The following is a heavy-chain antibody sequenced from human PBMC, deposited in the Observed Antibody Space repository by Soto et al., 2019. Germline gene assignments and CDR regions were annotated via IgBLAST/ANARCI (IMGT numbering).Heavy chain of an antibody. CDR3: ARHTTQLWLPSGMDV. D-gene: IGHD5-18*01. CDR2: IYPGDSDA. V-gene: IGHV5-51*01. J-gene: IGHJ6*02. CDR1: GYNFTTYW. Sequence: GESLKISCKGSGYNFTTYWIGWVRQMPGKGLEWMGIIYPGDSDARYSPSFRGQVTISADKSITTAYLQWSSLKASDSAVYYCARHTTQLWLPSGMDVWGQGTTVTVSS.